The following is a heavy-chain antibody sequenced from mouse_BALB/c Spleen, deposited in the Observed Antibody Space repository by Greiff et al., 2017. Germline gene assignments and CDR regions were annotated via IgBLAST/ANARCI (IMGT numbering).Heavy chain of an antibody. CDR2: IDPENGDT. CDR3: NLCYDDDWFAY. Sequence: VQLQQSGAELVRSGASVKLSCTASGFNINDYYMHWVKQRTEQGLEWIGWIDPENGDTEYAPKFQGKATMTADTSSNTAYLQLSSLTSEDTAVYYCNLCYDDDWFAYWGQGTLVTVSA. J-gene: IGHJ3*01. CDR1: GFNINDYY. V-gene: IGHV14-4*02. D-gene: IGHD2-4*01.